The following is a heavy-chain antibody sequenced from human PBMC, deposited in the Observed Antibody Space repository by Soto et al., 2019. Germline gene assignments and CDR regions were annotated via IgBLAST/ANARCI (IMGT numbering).Heavy chain of an antibody. CDR3: ASGPGYSSSSQLPDYYYYGMDV. V-gene: IGHV1-69*12. CDR2: IIPIFGTA. CDR1: GGTFSSYA. D-gene: IGHD6-6*01. J-gene: IGHJ6*02. Sequence: QVQLVQSGAEVKKPGSSVKVSCKASGGTFSSYAISWVRQAPGQGLEWMGGIIPIFGTANYAQKFQGRVTITADESTSTAYMELSSLRSEDTAVYYCASGPGYSSSSQLPDYYYYGMDVWGQGTTVTVSS.